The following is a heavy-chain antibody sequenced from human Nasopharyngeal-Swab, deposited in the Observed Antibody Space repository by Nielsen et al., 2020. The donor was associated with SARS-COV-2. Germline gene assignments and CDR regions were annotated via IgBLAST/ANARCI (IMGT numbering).Heavy chain of an antibody. CDR3: ASGPGSYCSGGSCYLGY. V-gene: IGHV1-69*04. Sequence: SVQVSCKASGGTFSSYAISWVRQAPGQGLEWMGRIIPILGIANYAQKFQGRVTITADKSTSTAYMELSSLRSEDTAVYYCASGPGSYCSGGSCYLGYWGQGTLVTVSS. D-gene: IGHD2-15*01. CDR1: GGTFSSYA. J-gene: IGHJ4*02. CDR2: IIPILGIA.